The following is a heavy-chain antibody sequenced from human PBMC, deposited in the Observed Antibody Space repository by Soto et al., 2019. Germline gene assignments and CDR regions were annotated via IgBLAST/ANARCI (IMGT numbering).Heavy chain of an antibody. J-gene: IGHJ4*02. V-gene: IGHV1-46*01. CDR2: INPSGGGT. CDR1: GFTFTNYY. CDR3: ARDSGDTTLRQWGRSFHY. D-gene: IGHD1-1*01. Sequence: QVQLVQSGAEVKKPGASVKVSCKASGFTFTNYYIHWVRQARGQGLEWMGLINPSGGGTFYAQKFQGRVTVTRDTSTGTVYMELSNLRSEDTGVYFCARDSGDTTLRQWGRSFHYWGQGTLVTVSS.